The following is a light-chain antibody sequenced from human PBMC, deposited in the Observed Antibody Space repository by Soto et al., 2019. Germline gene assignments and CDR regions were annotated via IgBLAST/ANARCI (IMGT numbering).Light chain of an antibody. CDR3: LSYTPSSSYV. CDR1: SSDIGIYKY. J-gene: IGLJ1*01. V-gene: IGLV2-14*01. Sequence: QSVLTQPASVSGSPGQSIAISCTGSSSDIGIYKYVSWYQQHPGKVPKLIIYEVTNRPSGVSNRFSGSKSGNTASLTVSGLQAEDEADYYCLSYTPSSSYVFGTGTKVTVL. CDR2: EVT.